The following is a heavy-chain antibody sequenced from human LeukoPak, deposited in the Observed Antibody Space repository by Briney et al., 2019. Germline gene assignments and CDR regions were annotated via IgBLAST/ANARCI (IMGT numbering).Heavy chain of an antibody. CDR1: GFTFDDYA. CDR2: ISWNSGHK. D-gene: IGHD3-10*01. J-gene: IGHJ2*01. CDR3: AKDRRHTVSGGYFDL. Sequence: PGGSLRLSCAASGFTFDDYAMHWVRHAPGKGLEWVSGISWNSGHKGYADSVKGRFTMSRDNAKNSLYLQMNSLRAEDTALYYCAKDRRHTVSGGYFDLWGRGTLVSVSS. V-gene: IGHV3-9*01.